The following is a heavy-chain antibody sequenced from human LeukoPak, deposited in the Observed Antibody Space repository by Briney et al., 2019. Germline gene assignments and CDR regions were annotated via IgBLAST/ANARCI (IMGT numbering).Heavy chain of an antibody. CDR1: GYTFTSYA. Sequence: GASVKVSCKASGYTFTSYAMHWVRQAPGQRLEWMGWINAGNGNTKYSQKFQGRVTITRDTSASTAYMELSSLRSEDTAVYYCARGQASYDYVWGSYRYTFAEYFQHWGQGTLVTVSS. J-gene: IGHJ1*01. CDR2: INAGNGNT. V-gene: IGHV1-3*01. CDR3: ARGQASYDYVWGSYRYTFAEYFQH. D-gene: IGHD3-16*02.